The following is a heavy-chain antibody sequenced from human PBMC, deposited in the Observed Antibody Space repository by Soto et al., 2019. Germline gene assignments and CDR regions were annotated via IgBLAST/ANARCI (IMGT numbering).Heavy chain of an antibody. CDR1: GFPFSIFA. V-gene: IGHV3-23*01. D-gene: IGHD7-27*01. Sequence: GGSLRLSCAASGFPFSIFAMSWVRQSPGKGLEWVSTISGSGGSTYYADAVKGRFTISRDNSMDTLFLQMKSLRVEDTAIYYCAKEVSLGSTVDLGYWGQGTLVTVSS. CDR3: AKEVSLGSTVDLGY. CDR2: ISGSGGST. J-gene: IGHJ4*02.